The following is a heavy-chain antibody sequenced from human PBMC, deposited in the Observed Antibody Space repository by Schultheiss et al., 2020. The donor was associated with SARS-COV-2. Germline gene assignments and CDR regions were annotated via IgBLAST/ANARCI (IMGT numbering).Heavy chain of an antibody. CDR2: INHSGST. V-gene: IGHV4-34*01. CDR3: ARAPLEYSSSSNGRWFDP. J-gene: IGHJ5*02. Sequence: SQTLSLTCAVYGGSFSGYYWSWIRQPPGKGLEWIGEINHSGSTNYNPSLKSRVTISVDKSKNQFSLKLSSVTAADTAVYYCARAPLEYSSSSNGRWFDPWGQGTLVTVSS. D-gene: IGHD6-6*01. CDR1: GGSFSGYY.